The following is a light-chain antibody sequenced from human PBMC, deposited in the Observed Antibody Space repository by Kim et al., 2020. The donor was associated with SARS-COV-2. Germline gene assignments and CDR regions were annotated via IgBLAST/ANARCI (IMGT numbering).Light chain of an antibody. CDR3: SSYAGNSVLV. CDR1: SSDVGNYKL. CDR2: DVT. J-gene: IGLJ2*01. V-gene: IGLV2-23*02. Sequence: GQSITISCTGTSSDVGNYKLVSWYQQHPGKAPKLMIYDVTKRPSGISYRFSGSKSGNTASLTISWLQAEDEADYYCSSYAGNSVLVFGGGTQLTVL.